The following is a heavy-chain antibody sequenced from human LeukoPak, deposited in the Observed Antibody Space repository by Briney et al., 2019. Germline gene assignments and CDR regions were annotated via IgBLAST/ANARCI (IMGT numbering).Heavy chain of an antibody. D-gene: IGHD4-23*01. CDR3: ARVLENDYGGFAAFDI. CDR2: INPKNGDT. J-gene: IGHJ3*02. CDR1: GYTFTSHY. Sequence: ASVKVSCKASGYTFTSHYLHWVRQAPGQGLEWMSSINPKNGDTNTAQKFQGRVTMTRDTSISTAYMGLSRLTFDDAAVYYCARVLENDYGGFAAFDIWGQGTLVTVSS. V-gene: IGHV1-2*02.